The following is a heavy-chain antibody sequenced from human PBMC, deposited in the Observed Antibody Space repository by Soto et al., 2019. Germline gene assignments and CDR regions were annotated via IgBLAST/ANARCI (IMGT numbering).Heavy chain of an antibody. CDR3: VSRIPSWVVDY. J-gene: IGHJ4*01. Sequence: GGSLRLSCLASGFIVTTNYMYWVRQAPGKGLEWVSVIYSGGDIHYADSVKGRFTISRDTSENTVYLHLNNLRGEDTAVYFCVSRIPSWVVDYWGQGTAVTVSS. D-gene: IGHD2-2*02. CDR1: GFIVTTNY. CDR2: IYSGGDI. V-gene: IGHV3-53*01.